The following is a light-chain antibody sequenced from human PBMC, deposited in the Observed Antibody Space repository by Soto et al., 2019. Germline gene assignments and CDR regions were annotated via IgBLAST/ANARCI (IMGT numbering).Light chain of an antibody. CDR3: QQYGSSPPYS. V-gene: IGKV3-20*01. CDR2: GAS. CDR1: QSVSSNY. Sequence: EIVLTQSPGTLSLSPGERATLSCRASQSVSSNYLAWYQQKPGQAPRLLIFGASSRATDIPDRFSGSGSGTDFTLTISRLEPEDFAVYYCQQYGSSPPYSVGQGTELEIK. J-gene: IGKJ2*01.